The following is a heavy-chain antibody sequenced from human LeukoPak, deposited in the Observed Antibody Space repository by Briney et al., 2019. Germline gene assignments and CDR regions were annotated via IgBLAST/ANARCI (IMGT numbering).Heavy chain of an antibody. J-gene: IGHJ4*02. CDR3: ASXGYGSGSYVDY. V-gene: IGHV4-39*01. CDR2: IYYSGST. CDR1: GGSISSSSYY. Sequence: PSETLSLTCTVSGGSISSSSYYWGWIRQPPGKGLEWIGSIYYSGSTYYNPSLKSRVTISVYTSKNQFSLKLSSVSAAAKAVYYXASXGYGSGSYVDYWGQGTLVTVSS. D-gene: IGHD3-10*01.